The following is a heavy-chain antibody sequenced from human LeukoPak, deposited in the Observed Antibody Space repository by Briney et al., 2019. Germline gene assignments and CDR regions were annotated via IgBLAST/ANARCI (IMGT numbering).Heavy chain of an antibody. CDR3: TGATYYYDSRVLGAFDI. CDR1: GFTFGDYA. D-gene: IGHD3-22*01. CDR2: IRSKAYGGTT. J-gene: IGHJ3*02. V-gene: IGHV3-49*03. Sequence: GGSLRLSCTASGFTFGDYAMSWFRQAPGKGLEWVGFIRSKAYGGTTGYAASVKGRFTISRDDSKSIAYLQMNSLKTEDTAVYYCTGATYYYDSRVLGAFDIWGQGTMVTVSS.